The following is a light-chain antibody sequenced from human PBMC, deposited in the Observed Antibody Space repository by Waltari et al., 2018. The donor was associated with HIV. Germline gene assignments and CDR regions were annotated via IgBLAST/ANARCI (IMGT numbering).Light chain of an antibody. CDR2: DTS. J-gene: IGLJ2*01. CDR3: LLSYSGARI. Sequence: QAVVTQEPSLTVSPGGTVTLTCGSSTGAVTSGHSPYWFQQKPGQAPRTLIFDTSNKHSWTPARFSGSRLGGKTALTLSGAQPEDEAEYYCLLSYSGARIFGGGTKLTVL. V-gene: IGLV7-46*01. CDR1: TGAVTSGHS.